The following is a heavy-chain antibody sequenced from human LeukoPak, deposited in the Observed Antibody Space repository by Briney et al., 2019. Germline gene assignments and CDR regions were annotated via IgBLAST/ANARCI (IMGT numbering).Heavy chain of an antibody. CDR2: ISSSGSTI. V-gene: IGHV3-48*03. D-gene: IGHD3/OR15-3a*01. J-gene: IGHJ4*02. Sequence: GGSLRLSCAASGFTFSSYEMNWVRQAPGKGLEWVSYISSSGSTIYYADSVKSRFTISRDNAKNSVYLQMNSLRLEDTAVYYCARTGLGLYSFDCWGQGTLVTVSS. CDR3: ARTGLGLYSFDC. CDR1: GFTFSSYE.